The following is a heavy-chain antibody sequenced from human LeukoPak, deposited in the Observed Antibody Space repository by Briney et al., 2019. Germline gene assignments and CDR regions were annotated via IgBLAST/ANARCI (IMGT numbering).Heavy chain of an antibody. J-gene: IGHJ4*02. CDR1: GGSVSSGTYY. Sequence: PSETLSLTCTVSGGSVSSGTYYWSWLRQPPGKGLECIGNIYYSGSTNYNPSLKSRVTISVDTSKNQFTLKLSSVTAADTAVYYCARGYGSGWYFDYWGQGTLVTVSS. D-gene: IGHD6-19*01. CDR3: ARGYGSGWYFDY. CDR2: IYYSGST. V-gene: IGHV4-61*01.